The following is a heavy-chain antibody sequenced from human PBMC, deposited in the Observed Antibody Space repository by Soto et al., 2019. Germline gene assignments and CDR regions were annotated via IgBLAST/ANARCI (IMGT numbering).Heavy chain of an antibody. CDR3: ARDFFYGDYAWFDP. D-gene: IGHD4-17*01. CDR2: ISSSSSYI. CDR1: GFTFSSYS. V-gene: IGHV3-21*01. Sequence: GGSLRLSCAASGFTFSSYSMNWVRQAPGKGLEWVSSISSSSSYIYYADSVKGRFTISRDNAKNSLYLQMNSLRAEDTAVYYCARDFFYGDYAWFDPWGQGTLVTVSS. J-gene: IGHJ5*02.